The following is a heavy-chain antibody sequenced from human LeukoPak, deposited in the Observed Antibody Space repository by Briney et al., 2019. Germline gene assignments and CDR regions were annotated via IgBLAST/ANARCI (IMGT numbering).Heavy chain of an antibody. V-gene: IGHV3-7*01. CDR1: SXX. Sequence: SXXMXWVRQAPGKGLEWVAHIKQDGSEKYYVASVKGRFTISRDNAKNSLYLQMNSLRAEDTAVYYCARDHGWFDPWGQGTLVTVSS. CDR2: IKQDGSEK. J-gene: IGHJ5*02. CDR3: ARDHGWFDP.